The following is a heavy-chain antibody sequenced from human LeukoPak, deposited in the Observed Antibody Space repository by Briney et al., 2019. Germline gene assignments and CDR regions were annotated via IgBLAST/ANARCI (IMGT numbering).Heavy chain of an antibody. CDR1: GFTFSRFS. D-gene: IGHD3-10*01. Sequence: GGSLRLSCAASGFTFSRFSMNWVRQAPGKGLEWVSSISSSGTYIYYADSVKGRFTISRDNSKNSLYLQMNSLRTEDTALYYCAKGKNTGSYLSHVDYWGQGTLVTVSS. CDR3: AKGKNTGSYLSHVDY. CDR2: ISSSGTYI. V-gene: IGHV3-21*04. J-gene: IGHJ4*02.